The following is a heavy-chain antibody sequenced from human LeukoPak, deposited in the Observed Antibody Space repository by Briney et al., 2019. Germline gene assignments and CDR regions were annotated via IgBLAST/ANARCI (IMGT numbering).Heavy chain of an antibody. V-gene: IGHV1-2*02. CDR2: INPNSGGT. D-gene: IGHD6-19*01. CDR3: AREALGYSSGYFDY. Sequence: ASVKVSRKASGYTFSGYYMHWVRQAPGQGLEWMGWINPNSGGTNYAQKFQGRVTMTRDTSISTAYMELSRLRSDDTAVYYCAREALGYSSGYFDYWGQGTLVTVSS. CDR1: GYTFSGYY. J-gene: IGHJ4*02.